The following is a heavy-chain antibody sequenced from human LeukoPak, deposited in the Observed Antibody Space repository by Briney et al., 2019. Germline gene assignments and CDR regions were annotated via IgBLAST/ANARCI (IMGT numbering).Heavy chain of an antibody. CDR2: INHSGST. J-gene: IGHJ4*02. CDR1: GGSFSGYY. V-gene: IGHV4-34*01. D-gene: IGHD3-22*01. Sequence: PSETLSLTCAVYGGSFSGYYWSWIRQPPGKGLEWIGEINHSGSTNYNPSLKSRVTISVDTSKNQFSLKLSSVTAADTVVYYCARSGGYYFDYWGQGTLVTVSS. CDR3: ARSGGYYFDY.